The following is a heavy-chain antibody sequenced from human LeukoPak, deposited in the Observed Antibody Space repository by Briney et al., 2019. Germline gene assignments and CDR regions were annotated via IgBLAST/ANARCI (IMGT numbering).Heavy chain of an antibody. CDR2: ISSSSSYI. D-gene: IGHD7-27*01. V-gene: IGHV3-21*01. CDR1: GFTFSSYS. J-gene: IGHJ5*02. Sequence: GGSLRLSCAASGFTFSSYSMNWVRQAPGKGLEWVSSISSSSSYIYYADSVKGRFTISRDNAKNPLYLQMNSLRAEDTAVYYCARDNSGYSFDPWGQGTLVTVSS. CDR3: ARDNSGYSFDP.